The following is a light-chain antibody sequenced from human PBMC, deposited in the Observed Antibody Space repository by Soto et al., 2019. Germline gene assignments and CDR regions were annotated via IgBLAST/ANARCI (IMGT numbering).Light chain of an antibody. CDR3: QQYGSPPLFT. V-gene: IGKV3-20*01. CDR2: GAS. J-gene: IGKJ3*01. Sequence: EIVLTQSPGTLSLSPGERATLSCRASQSVSSSYLAWYQQKPGQAPRLLIYGASSRATGIPDRFSGSGSGTAFTLTISSLEPEDFAVYYCQQYGSPPLFTFGPGTKVDIK. CDR1: QSVSSSY.